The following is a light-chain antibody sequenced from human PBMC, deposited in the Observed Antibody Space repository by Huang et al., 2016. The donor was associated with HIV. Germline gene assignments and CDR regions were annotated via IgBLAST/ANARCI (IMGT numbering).Light chain of an antibody. Sequence: DIVLTQSPGTLSLSPVERVTLSCRASQRVNSRSLAWYQQRRCQAPRLLLYDASSRSPGIPDRVSGSGSGTDFTLTISRLEPEDFAVYYCQQYGRSPNAFGQGTKLEIK. CDR1: QRVNSRS. V-gene: IGKV3-20*01. CDR3: QQYGRSPNA. J-gene: IGKJ2*01. CDR2: DAS.